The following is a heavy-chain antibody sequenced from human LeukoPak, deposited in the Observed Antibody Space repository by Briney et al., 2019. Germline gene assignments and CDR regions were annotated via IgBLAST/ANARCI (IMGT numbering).Heavy chain of an antibody. V-gene: IGHV4-39*01. CDR2: IYYSGST. Sequence: KTSETLSLTCTVSGGSIRSSSYYWGWIRQPPGKGLEWIGSIYYSGSTYYNASLKSRGTISVDTSKNQFSLKLNSVTAADTAVYYCARRVVGQPDAFDIWGQGTMVTVSS. D-gene: IGHD2-2*01. CDR1: GGSIRSSSYY. CDR3: ARRVVGQPDAFDI. J-gene: IGHJ3*02.